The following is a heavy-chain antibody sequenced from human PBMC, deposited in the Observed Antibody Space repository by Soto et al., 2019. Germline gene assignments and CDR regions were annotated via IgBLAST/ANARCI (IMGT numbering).Heavy chain of an antibody. CDR1: GFSLTSSGVG. Sequence: QITLKASGPTLLEPTQTLTLTCSFSGFSLTSSGVGVGWLRQAPGKALECLGIIYWDGDRRYNPSLRQRLTITNDTSKNLVVHTMTYKEPVDTAAYYCAHRVPYNSYWDVGWFDPWRQGTLVTVS. CDR3: AHRVPYNSYWDVGWFDP. V-gene: IGHV2-5*02. CDR2: IYWDGDR. J-gene: IGHJ5*02. D-gene: IGHD1-20*01.